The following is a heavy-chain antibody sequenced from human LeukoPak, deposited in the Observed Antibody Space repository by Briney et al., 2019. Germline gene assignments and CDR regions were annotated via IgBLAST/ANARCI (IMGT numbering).Heavy chain of an antibody. CDR1: GFTFSSYG. D-gene: IGHD3-22*01. Sequence: PGGSLRLSCAASGFTFSSYGMHWVRQAPGKGLEWVAVISYDGSNKYYADSVKGRFTISRDNSKNTLYLQMNSLRAEDTAVYYCAKDIYDSSGFDYWGQGTLVTVSS. CDR3: AKDIYDSSGFDY. J-gene: IGHJ4*02. CDR2: ISYDGSNK. V-gene: IGHV3-30*18.